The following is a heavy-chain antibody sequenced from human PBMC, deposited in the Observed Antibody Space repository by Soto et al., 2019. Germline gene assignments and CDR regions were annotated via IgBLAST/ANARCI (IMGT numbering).Heavy chain of an antibody. J-gene: IGHJ6*02. CDR1: GYTFTSYD. CDR3: ARSLTMVRAVTTPYYYYGMDV. V-gene: IGHV1-8*01. Sequence: QVQLVQSGAEVKKPGASVKVSCKASGYTFTSYDINWVRQATGQGLEWMGWMNPNSGNTGNAQKFQGRVTMTRNTSISTAYMELSSLRSEDTAVYYCARSLTMVRAVTTPYYYYGMDVWGQGTTVTVSS. CDR2: MNPNSGNT. D-gene: IGHD3-10*01.